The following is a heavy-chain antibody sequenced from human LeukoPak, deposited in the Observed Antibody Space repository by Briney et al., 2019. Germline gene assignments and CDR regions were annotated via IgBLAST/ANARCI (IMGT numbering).Heavy chain of an antibody. CDR2: ITGSSTWT. CDR1: GFTFRTYG. V-gene: IGHV3-23*01. J-gene: IGHJ2*01. CDR3: ARELVSLGTGYFDL. Sequence: GGSLRLSCEASGFTFRTYGMAWVRQAPGKGLEWVSGITGSSTWTYYADSVKGRFTISRDNSKNTLHLQMNSLRAEDTAIYYRARELVSLGTGYFDLWGRGTLVTVSS. D-gene: IGHD7-27*01.